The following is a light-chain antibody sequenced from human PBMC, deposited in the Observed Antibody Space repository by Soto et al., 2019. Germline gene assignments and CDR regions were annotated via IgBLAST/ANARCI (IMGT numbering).Light chain of an antibody. CDR3: QQLGT. CDR2: DAS. Sequence: EIVLTQSPATLSLSPGERATLSCRASQSVSSYLAWYQQKPGQAPRLLIYDASNRATGIPARFSGSGSGTAFTLTISSLEPEDFAVYYCQQLGTFGPGTKVDIK. CDR1: QSVSSY. J-gene: IGKJ3*01. V-gene: IGKV3-11*01.